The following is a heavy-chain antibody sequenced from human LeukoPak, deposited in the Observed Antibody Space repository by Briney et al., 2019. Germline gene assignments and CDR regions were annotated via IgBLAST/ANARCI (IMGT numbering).Heavy chain of an antibody. CDR2: ISAYNGNT. Sequence: GASVKVSCKASGYTFTSYGISWVRQAPGQGLEWMGWISAYNGNTNYAQKLQGRVTMTTDTSTSTAYMELRSLGSDDTAVYYCARDPLITIFGVVIGWFDPWGQGTLVTVSS. J-gene: IGHJ5*02. D-gene: IGHD3-3*01. CDR3: ARDPLITIFGVVIGWFDP. CDR1: GYTFTSYG. V-gene: IGHV1-18*01.